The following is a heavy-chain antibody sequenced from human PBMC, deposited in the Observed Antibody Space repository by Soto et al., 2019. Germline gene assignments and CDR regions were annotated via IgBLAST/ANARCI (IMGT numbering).Heavy chain of an antibody. J-gene: IGHJ4*02. D-gene: IGHD2-21*01. CDR3: AQDRGWGVVSPSHDS. CDR1: GFTFRNFV. CDR2: IRATGGQT. Sequence: EVQLLESGGGAVQPGGSLRLSCAASGFTFRNFVMSWVRQAPGKGLEWVSAIRATGGQTFYADSVKGRFTISRDNSKNMLYLQIDSLRDEDTALYFCAQDRGWGVVSPSHDSWGQGTLVTVSS. V-gene: IGHV3-23*01.